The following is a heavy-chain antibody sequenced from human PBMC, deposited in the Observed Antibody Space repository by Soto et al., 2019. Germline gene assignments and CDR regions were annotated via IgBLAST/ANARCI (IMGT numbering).Heavy chain of an antibody. Sequence: ASVKVSCKASGYTFTSYYMHWVRQAPGQGLEWMGIINPSGGSTSYAQKSQGRVTMTRDTSTSTVYMELSSLRSEDTAVYYCARTRWELLSYYYYGMDVWGQGTTVTVSS. D-gene: IGHD1-26*01. V-gene: IGHV1-46*01. CDR3: ARTRWELLSYYYYGMDV. CDR1: GYTFTSYY. J-gene: IGHJ6*02. CDR2: INPSGGST.